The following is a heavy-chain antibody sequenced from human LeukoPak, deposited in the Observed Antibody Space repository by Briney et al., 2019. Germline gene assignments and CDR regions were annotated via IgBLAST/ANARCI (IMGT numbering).Heavy chain of an antibody. CDR2: ISAGGSA. CDR1: GFTFTTYA. Sequence: PVGSLRLSCAASGFTFTTYAMNWVRQAPGKGLEWVSTISAGGSAFYADSVKGRFTISRDNSKNTLYMQMNSLRAEDTAVYYCAKGSSAAAGTGDYWGQGTLVTVSS. V-gene: IGHV3-23*01. D-gene: IGHD6-13*01. J-gene: IGHJ4*02. CDR3: AKGSSAAAGTGDY.